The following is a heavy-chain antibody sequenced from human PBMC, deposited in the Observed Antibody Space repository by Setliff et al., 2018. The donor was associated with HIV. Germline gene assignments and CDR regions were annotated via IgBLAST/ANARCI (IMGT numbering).Heavy chain of an antibody. J-gene: IGHJ5*02. Sequence: PGGSLRLSCAASGFTVSSNYMSWVRQAPGKGLEWVSVIYRGGSTYYADSVKGRFTISRDNSKNTVFLQMNSLRGEDTAVYYCAALKGYSYGRGCFDPWGQGTLVTVSS. V-gene: IGHV3-53*01. CDR1: GFTVSSNY. CDR3: AALKGYSYGRGCFDP. CDR2: IYRGGST. D-gene: IGHD5-18*01.